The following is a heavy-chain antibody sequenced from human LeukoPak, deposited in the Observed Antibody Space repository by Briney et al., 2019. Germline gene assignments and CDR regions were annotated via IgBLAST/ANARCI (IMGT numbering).Heavy chain of an antibody. CDR3: ARVLVVSNSADYLDY. J-gene: IGHJ4*02. D-gene: IGHD1-26*01. CDR1: GFTFTNYW. V-gene: IGHV3-7*03. Sequence: GGSLRLSCAASGFTFTNYWMSWVRQAPGKGLELVANIKQDRSEKYYVDSVKGRFTISRDNSKNTLYLQMNSLRVEDTAVYYCARVLVVSNSADYLDYWGQGTLVTVSS. CDR2: IKQDRSEK.